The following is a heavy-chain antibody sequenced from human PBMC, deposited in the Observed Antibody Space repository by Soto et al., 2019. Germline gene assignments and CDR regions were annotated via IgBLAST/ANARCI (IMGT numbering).Heavy chain of an antibody. CDR3: ARNRKGNFDY. J-gene: IGHJ4*02. Sequence: SETLSLTCTVSGGSISSYYWSWIRQPPGKGLEWIGYIYYSGSTNYNPSLKGRVTISVDTSKNQFSLKLSSVTAADTAVYYCARNRKGNFDYWGQGTLVTVSS. CDR2: IYYSGST. CDR1: GGSISSYY. V-gene: IGHV4-59*01.